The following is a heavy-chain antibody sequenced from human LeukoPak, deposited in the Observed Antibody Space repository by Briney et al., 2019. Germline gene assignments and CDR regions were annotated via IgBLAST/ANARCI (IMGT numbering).Heavy chain of an antibody. CDR3: ARDGDSSPPSYYGMDV. D-gene: IGHD3-22*01. J-gene: IGHJ6*02. CDR2: ISGSGGST. V-gene: IGHV3-23*01. Sequence: GSLRLSCAASGFTFSSYAMSWVRQAPGKGLEWVSAISGSGGSTYYADSVKGRFTISRDNSKNTLYLQMNSLRAEDTAVYYCARDGDSSPPSYYGMDVWGQGTTVTVSS. CDR1: GFTFSSYA.